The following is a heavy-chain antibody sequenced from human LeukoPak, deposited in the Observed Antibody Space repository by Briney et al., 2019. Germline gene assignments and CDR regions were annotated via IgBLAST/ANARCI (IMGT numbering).Heavy chain of an antibody. V-gene: IGHV3-30*04. CDR1: GFTFSSCA. CDR3: ARDYSSGYYRTFDY. J-gene: IGHJ4*02. D-gene: IGHD3-22*01. CDR2: ISYDGSNI. Sequence: GGSLRLSCAASGFTFSSCAITWVRQAPGKGLEWVAVISYDGSNIYYADSVKGRFTISRDNSKNTLYLQVNSLRAEDTAVYYCARDYSSGYYRTFDYWGQGTLVTVSS.